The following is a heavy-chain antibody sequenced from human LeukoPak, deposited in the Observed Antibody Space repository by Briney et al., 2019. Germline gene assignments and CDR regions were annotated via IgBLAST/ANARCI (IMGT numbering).Heavy chain of an antibody. CDR1: GGSISSSSYY. Sequence: PSETLSLTCTVSGGSISSSSYYWGWIRQPPGKGLEWIGSIYYSGSTYYNPSLKSRVTISVDTSKNQFSLKLSSVTAADTAVYYCARHGGIAVATNVNAFDIWGQGTMVTV. CDR3: ARHGGIAVATNVNAFDI. CDR2: IYYSGST. J-gene: IGHJ3*02. D-gene: IGHD6-19*01. V-gene: IGHV4-39*01.